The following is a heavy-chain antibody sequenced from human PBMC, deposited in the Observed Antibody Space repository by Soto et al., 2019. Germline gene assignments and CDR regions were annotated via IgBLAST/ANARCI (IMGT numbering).Heavy chain of an antibody. CDR3: ARDKDLQPTVWGF. V-gene: IGHV4-31*03. D-gene: IGHD3-16*01. CDR2: VYYSGAT. CDR1: GDSMATGGHY. Sequence: SETLSLTSTVSGDSMATGGHYYNWIRQVPGKGLEWIGYVYYSGATHYTPSLRARATISRDTSKNQFSLRLISVTAADTALYYCARDKDLQPTVWGFWGQGIQVTVSS. J-gene: IGHJ4*02.